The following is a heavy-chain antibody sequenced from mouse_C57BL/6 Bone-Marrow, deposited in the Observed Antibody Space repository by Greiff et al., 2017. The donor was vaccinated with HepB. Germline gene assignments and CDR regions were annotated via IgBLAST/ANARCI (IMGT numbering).Heavy chain of an antibody. V-gene: IGHV1-78*01. CDR3: ARGDYYGSSYYAMDY. CDR2: IYPRDGST. J-gene: IGHJ4*01. D-gene: IGHD1-1*01. CDR1: GYTFTDHT. Sequence: VQLQQSDAELVKPGASVKISCKVSGYTFTDHTIHWMKQRPEQGLEWIGYIYPRDGSTKYNEKFKGKATLTADKSSSTAYMQLNSLTSEDSAVYFCARGDYYGSSYYAMDYWGQGTSVTVSS.